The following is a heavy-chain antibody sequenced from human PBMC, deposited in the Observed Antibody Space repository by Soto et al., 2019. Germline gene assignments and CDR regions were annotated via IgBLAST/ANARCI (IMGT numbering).Heavy chain of an antibody. Sequence: QVQLVQSGDEVKKPGASVKVSCKASGYIFVNYGIAWVRQAPGQGLEWMGWINPYTGNTHSATKVQGRRTMITDTSTITAYMDLGCLTSDDTAVYYCVMVDNYVTPTPQDVWGQGATVTVSS. D-gene: IGHD3-16*01. J-gene: IGHJ6*02. CDR1: GYIFVNYG. V-gene: IGHV1-18*01. CDR2: INPYTGNT. CDR3: VMVDNYVTPTPQDV.